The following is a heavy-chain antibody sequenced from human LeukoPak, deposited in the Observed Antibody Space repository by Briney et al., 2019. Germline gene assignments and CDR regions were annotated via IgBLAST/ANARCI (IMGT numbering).Heavy chain of an antibody. CDR3: AAKTTVTTYYFDH. CDR1: GGSISASNW. V-gene: IGHV4-4*02. Sequence: SGTLSLTCAVSGGSISASNWWSWVRQPPGGGLEWIGEIHHSGSTNYNPSLKSRVTISIDKSKNQFSLKVSSVTAADTAVYYCAAKTTVTTYYFDHWGQGTRVTVSS. D-gene: IGHD4-17*01. CDR2: IHHSGST. J-gene: IGHJ4*02.